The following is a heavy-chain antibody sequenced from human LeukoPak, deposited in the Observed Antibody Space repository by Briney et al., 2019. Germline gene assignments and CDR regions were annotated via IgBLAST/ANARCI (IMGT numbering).Heavy chain of an antibody. J-gene: IGHJ6*02. Sequence: GASVKVSCKASGYTFAKYAIHWVRQAPGQRLEWMGWINAGNGNTRYSQKFQGGVTITRDTSASTAYMELSSLRPEDTAVYYCARSILVVPVASHYNYGVDVWGQGTTVTVSS. CDR2: INAGNGNT. V-gene: IGHV1-3*01. CDR3: ARSILVVPVASHYNYGVDV. D-gene: IGHD2-2*01. CDR1: GYTFAKYA.